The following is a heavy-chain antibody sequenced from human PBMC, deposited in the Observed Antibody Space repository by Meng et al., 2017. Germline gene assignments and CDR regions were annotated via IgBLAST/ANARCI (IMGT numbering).Heavy chain of an antibody. V-gene: IGHV3-48*04. D-gene: IGHD6-13*01. Sequence: GGSLRLSCAASGFTFSSYSMNWVRQAPGKGLEWVSYISSSGSTIYYADSVKGRFTISRDNAKNSLYLQMNSLRAEDTAVYYCARVERIAAAGYYYYYYGMDVWGQGTTVTVS. CDR2: ISSSGSTI. CDR3: ARVERIAAAGYYYYYYGMDV. J-gene: IGHJ6*02. CDR1: GFTFSSYS.